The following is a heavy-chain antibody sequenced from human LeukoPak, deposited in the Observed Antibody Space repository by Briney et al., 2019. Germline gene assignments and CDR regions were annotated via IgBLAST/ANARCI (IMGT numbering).Heavy chain of an antibody. J-gene: IGHJ3*02. Sequence: GGSLRLSCAASGFTFSSYAMSGVRQAPGKGLEWVSSISGNGGSTYYAVSVQGRFTISRDNSKNTLYLQMNSLKVEDTAVYYCAKNRWAARIIIDAFDIWGQGTMVTVSS. D-gene: IGHD6-6*01. CDR2: ISGNGGST. V-gene: IGHV3-23*01. CDR3: AKNRWAARIIIDAFDI. CDR1: GFTFSSYA.